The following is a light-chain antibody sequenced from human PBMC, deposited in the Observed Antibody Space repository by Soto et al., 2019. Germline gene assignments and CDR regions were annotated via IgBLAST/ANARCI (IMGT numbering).Light chain of an antibody. Sequence: EIVLTQSPGTLSLSPGERATLSCRASQSVSRSFLAWYQHKPGQAPRLLIYGASIRATGIPDRFSGSGSGTDFTLIISRLEPEDFAVYYCQQYGSSPWTFGQGTKVEIK. V-gene: IGKV3-20*01. CDR3: QQYGSSPWT. J-gene: IGKJ1*01. CDR1: QSVSRSF. CDR2: GAS.